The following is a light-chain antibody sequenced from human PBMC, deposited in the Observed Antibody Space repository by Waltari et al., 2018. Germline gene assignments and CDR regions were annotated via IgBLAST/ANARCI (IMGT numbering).Light chain of an antibody. J-gene: IGKJ2*01. CDR2: HAS. CDR1: PSISSW. V-gene: IGKV1-5*01. Sequence: DTQMTQSPSTLSASVGHTVTITCRASPSISSWLAWYQSKPRKAPKLLTFHASSLESGVPSRFSGGGSGVEFTLTISSLQPDDFATYYCQQYDTYPIYTFGQGTKLEIK. CDR3: QQYDTYPIYT.